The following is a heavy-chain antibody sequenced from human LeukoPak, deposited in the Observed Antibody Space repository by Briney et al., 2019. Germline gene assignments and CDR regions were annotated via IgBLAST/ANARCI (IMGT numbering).Heavy chain of an antibody. V-gene: IGHV4-34*01. J-gene: IGHJ4*02. CDR3: ARGSGITMVRGVIRQNDY. CDR2: INHSGST. Sequence: SETLSLTCAVYGGSFSGYYWSWVRQPPGKGLEWLGEINHSGSTNYNPSLKSRVTISVETSKNQFSLKLSSVTAADTAVYYCARGSGITMVRGVIRQNDYWGQGTLVTVSS. CDR1: GGSFSGYY. D-gene: IGHD3-10*01.